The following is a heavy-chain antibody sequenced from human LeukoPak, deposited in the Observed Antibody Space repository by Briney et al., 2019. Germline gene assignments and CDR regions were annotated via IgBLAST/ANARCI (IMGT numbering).Heavy chain of an antibody. CDR3: ARPIWFGESYYFDY. CDR1: GFTFSRYA. D-gene: IGHD3-10*01. Sequence: PGGSLRLSCAASGFTFSRYAMHWVRQAPGKGLEWVAVISDDGTFTLYGDSVRGRFTISRDSSKNTLYLQMNSLRPDDTAVYYCARPIWFGESYYFDYWGQGTLVTVSS. J-gene: IGHJ4*02. CDR2: ISDDGTFT. V-gene: IGHV3-30-3*01.